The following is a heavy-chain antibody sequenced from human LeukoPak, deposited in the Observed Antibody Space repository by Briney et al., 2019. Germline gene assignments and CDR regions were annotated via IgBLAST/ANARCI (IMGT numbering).Heavy chain of an antibody. V-gene: IGHV4-59*01. J-gene: IGHJ4*02. D-gene: IGHD1-26*01. CDR2: IYYSGST. Sequence: SETLSLTCTVSGGSISSYYWSWIRQPPGKGLEWIGYIYYSGSTNYNPSLKSRVTISVDTSKNQFSLKLSSVTAADTAVYYCARDYASGSYGEGFYFDYWGQGTLVTVSS. CDR1: GGSISSYY. CDR3: ARDYASGSYGEGFYFDY.